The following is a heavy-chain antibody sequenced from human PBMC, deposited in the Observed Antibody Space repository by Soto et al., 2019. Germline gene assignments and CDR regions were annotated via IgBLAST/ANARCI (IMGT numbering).Heavy chain of an antibody. CDR1: GFTFSGFD. CDR2: IGTAGDT. V-gene: IGHV3-13*01. CDR3: ARGQEVGAHFFDS. Sequence: GGSLRLSCEASGFTFSGFDMHWVRQPTGKGLEWVSTIGTAGDTYYAVSVKGRFTISRDNAKTPLSLQMNSLRAGDTAVYFCARGQEVGAHFFDSWGQGTQVTVSS. J-gene: IGHJ4*02. D-gene: IGHD2-15*01.